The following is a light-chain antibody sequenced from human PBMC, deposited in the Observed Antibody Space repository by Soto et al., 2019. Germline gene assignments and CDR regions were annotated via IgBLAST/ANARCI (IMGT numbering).Light chain of an antibody. J-gene: IGLJ1*01. CDR2: DVS. V-gene: IGLV2-14*01. CDR3: SSYTSSSTLALYV. Sequence: ALTQPASVSGSPGQSITISCTGTSSDVGGYNYVSWYQQHPGKAPKLMIYDVSNRPSGVSNRFSGSKSGNTASLTISGLQAEDEADYYCSSYTSSSTLALYVFGTGTKLTVL. CDR1: SSDVGGYNY.